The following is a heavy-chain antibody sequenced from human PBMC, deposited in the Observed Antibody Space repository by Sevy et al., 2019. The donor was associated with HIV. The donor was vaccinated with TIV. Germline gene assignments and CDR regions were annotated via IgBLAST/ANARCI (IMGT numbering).Heavy chain of an antibody. D-gene: IGHD2-15*01. CDR1: GFTFSSYA. CDR3: AKGGYCSGGSCYSHWFDP. CDR2: ISGSGGST. Sequence: GGSLRLSCAASGFTFSSYAMSWVRQAPGKGLEWVSAISGSGGSTYYADSVKGRFTISRDNSKNTLYLQMNSPRAEDTAVYYCAKGGYCSGGSCYSHWFDPWGQGTLVTVSS. V-gene: IGHV3-23*01. J-gene: IGHJ5*02.